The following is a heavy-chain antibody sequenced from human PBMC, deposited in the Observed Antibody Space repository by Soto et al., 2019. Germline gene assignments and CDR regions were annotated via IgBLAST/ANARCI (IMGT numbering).Heavy chain of an antibody. D-gene: IGHD4-17*01. V-gene: IGHV4-30-4*08. J-gene: IGHJ4*02. Sequence: SETLSLTCSVSGGSINSGAYYWSWIRQHPGKGLEWIGYIYYSGSTYYNPSLKSRVTISVDRSKNQFSLKLSSVTAADTAVYYCARARGYGDYYFDYWGQGTLVTVS. CDR2: IYYSGST. CDR1: GGSINSGAYY. CDR3: ARARGYGDYYFDY.